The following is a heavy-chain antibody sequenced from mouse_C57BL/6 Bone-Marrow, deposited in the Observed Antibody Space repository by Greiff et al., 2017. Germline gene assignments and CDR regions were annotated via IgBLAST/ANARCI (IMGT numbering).Heavy chain of an antibody. D-gene: IGHD1-1*01. CDR1: GFTFSDYG. V-gene: IGHV5-15*01. Sequence: DVKLVESGGGLVQPGGSLKLSCAASGFTFSDYGMAWVRQAPRKGPEWVAFISHLAYSIYYADTVTGRFTFSRENAKNTLYLELSRLTSEDSAMYDYARHRCGSSYNAMDYWGQGTSVTVSS. CDR2: ISHLAYSI. CDR3: ARHRCGSSYNAMDY. J-gene: IGHJ4*01.